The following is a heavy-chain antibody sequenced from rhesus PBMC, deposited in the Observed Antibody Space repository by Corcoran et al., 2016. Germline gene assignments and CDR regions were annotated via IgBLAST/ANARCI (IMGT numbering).Heavy chain of an antibody. Sequence: QVQLQESGPGVVKPSETLSLTCAVSGGSISDSYRWSWIRQPPGKGLEWIGYIYGSSTSTNYNPSLKSRVTISKDTSKNKFSLKLSSVTAADTAVYYCARDPRGAAALFWGQGVLVTVSS. CDR1: GGSISDSYR. CDR2: IYGSSTST. V-gene: IGHV4S10*01. D-gene: IGHD6-25*01. CDR3: ARDPRGAAALF. J-gene: IGHJ4*01.